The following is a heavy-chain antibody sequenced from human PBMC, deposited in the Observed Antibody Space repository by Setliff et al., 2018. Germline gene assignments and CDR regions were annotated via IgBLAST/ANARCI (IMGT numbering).Heavy chain of an antibody. CDR1: GFTFSNYW. V-gene: IGHV3-7*03. CDR2: INQRGSER. J-gene: IGHJ4*02. CDR3: ATDQNRAFED. Sequence: GGSLRLSCAASGFTFSNYWMNWVRQAPGEGPEWVANINQRGSERNYVDSVKGRFTISRDNAKNSLYLQMSSLRADDTAVYYCATDQNRAFEDWGQGVLVTVSS.